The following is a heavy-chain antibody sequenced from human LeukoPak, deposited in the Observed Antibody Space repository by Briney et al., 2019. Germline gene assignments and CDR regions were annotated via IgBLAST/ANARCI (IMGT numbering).Heavy chain of an antibody. CDR1: GGSISSGGYY. Sequence: SETLSLTCTVSGGSISSGGYYWSWIRQHPGKGLVWIGYIYYSGSTYYNPSLKSRVTISVDTSKNQFSLKLSSVTAADTAVYYCARVGTDYGASVNWFDPWGQGTLVTVSS. D-gene: IGHD4/OR15-4a*01. J-gene: IGHJ5*02. CDR2: IYYSGST. CDR3: ARVGTDYGASVNWFDP. V-gene: IGHV4-31*03.